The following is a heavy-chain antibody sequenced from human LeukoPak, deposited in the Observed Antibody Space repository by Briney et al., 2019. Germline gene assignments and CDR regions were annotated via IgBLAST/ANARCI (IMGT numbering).Heavy chain of an antibody. V-gene: IGHV3-53*01. CDR1: GFIVNTNY. J-gene: IGHJ4*02. D-gene: IGHD3-3*02. Sequence: GGSLRLSCAASGFIVNTNYMTWVRQAPGRGLEWVSFIYADGNTYYADSVKGRFTISRDNAKNSLYLQMNSLRAEDTAVYYCAKGHFEMTPWGQGTLVTVSS. CDR2: IYADGNT. CDR3: AKGHFEMTP.